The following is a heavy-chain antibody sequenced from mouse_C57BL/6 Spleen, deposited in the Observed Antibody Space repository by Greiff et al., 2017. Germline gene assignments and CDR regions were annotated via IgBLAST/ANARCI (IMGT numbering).Heavy chain of an antibody. J-gene: IGHJ3*01. V-gene: IGHV1-64*01. CDR2: IHPNSGST. CDR1: GYTFTSYW. Sequence: QVQLQQPGAELVKPGASVKLSCKASGYTFTSYWMHWVKQRPGQGLEWIGMIHPNSGSTNYNEKFKSKATLPVDKSSSTAYMQLSSLTSEDSAVYYCAREDNEAWFAYWGQGTLVTVSA. D-gene: IGHD3-3*01. CDR3: AREDNEAWFAY.